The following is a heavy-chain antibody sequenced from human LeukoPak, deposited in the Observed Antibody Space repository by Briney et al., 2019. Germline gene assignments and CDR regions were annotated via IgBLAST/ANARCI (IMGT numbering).Heavy chain of an antibody. V-gene: IGHV3-48*03. CDR1: GFTFSSYE. CDR3: AELGITMIGGV. D-gene: IGHD3-10*02. Sequence: GGSLRLSCAASGFTFSSYEMDWVPQAPGKGLEGVSYISSSGSTIYYADSVKGRFTISRDNAKNSLYLHMNSLRAEDTAVYYCAELGITMIGGVWGKGTTVTISS. CDR2: ISSSGSTI. J-gene: IGHJ6*04.